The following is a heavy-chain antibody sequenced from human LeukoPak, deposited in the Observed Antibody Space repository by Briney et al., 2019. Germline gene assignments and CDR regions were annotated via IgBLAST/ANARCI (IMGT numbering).Heavy chain of an antibody. Sequence: SETLSLTCAVYGGSFSGYYWSWIRQPPGKGLEWIGEINHSGSTNYNPSLKSRVTISVDTSKNQFSLKLSSVTAADTAVYYCARMPGQWLTKSYYFDYWGQGTLVTVSS. V-gene: IGHV4-34*01. J-gene: IGHJ4*02. D-gene: IGHD6-19*01. CDR2: INHSGST. CDR1: GGSFSGYY. CDR3: ARMPGQWLTKSYYFDY.